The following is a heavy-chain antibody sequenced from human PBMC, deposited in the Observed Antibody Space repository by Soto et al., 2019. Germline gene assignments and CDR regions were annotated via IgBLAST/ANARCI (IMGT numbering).Heavy chain of an antibody. D-gene: IGHD3-3*01. CDR1: GFTFSSYA. J-gene: IGHJ6*03. V-gene: IGHV3-23*01. Sequence: GGSLRLSCAASGFTFSSYAMSWVRQAPGKGLEWVSAMSGSGGSTYYADSVKGRFTISRDNSKNKLYLQMNSLRAEDTAVYYCAKDRQEWSSVPYYMDVWGKGTTVTVSS. CDR3: AKDRQEWSSVPYYMDV. CDR2: MSGSGGST.